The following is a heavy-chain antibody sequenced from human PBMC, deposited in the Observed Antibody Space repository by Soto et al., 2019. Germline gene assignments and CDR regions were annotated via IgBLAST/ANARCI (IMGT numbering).Heavy chain of an antibody. V-gene: IGHV4-4*02. J-gene: IGHJ4*02. CDR3: ARSDGWYRFDS. Sequence: QVHLQESGPGLATPSGTLSLTCTVSGDSVSRATWWNWVRQPPGKGLEWIGEVAHDGVTRYNPTFMSRVTLSLDGSKNLFSLNVNSVTAADTAIYFCARSDGWYRFDSWGQGILVTISS. D-gene: IGHD6-19*01. CDR1: GDSVSRATW. CDR2: VAHDGVT.